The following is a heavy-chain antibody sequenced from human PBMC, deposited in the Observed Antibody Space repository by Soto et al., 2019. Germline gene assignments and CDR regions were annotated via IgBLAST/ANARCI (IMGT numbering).Heavy chain of an antibody. CDR2: ISSSSSYI. Sequence: GGSLRLSCAASGFTFSSYSMNWVRQAPGKGLEWVSSISSSSSYIYYADSVKGRFIISRDNAKNSLYLQMNSLRAEDTAVYYCARADFWSGYWPDYWGQGTLVTVSS. CDR1: GFTFSSYS. J-gene: IGHJ4*02. V-gene: IGHV3-21*01. CDR3: ARADFWSGYWPDY. D-gene: IGHD3-3*01.